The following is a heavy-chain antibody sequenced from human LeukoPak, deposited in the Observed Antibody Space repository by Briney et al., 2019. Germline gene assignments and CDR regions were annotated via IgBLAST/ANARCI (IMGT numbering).Heavy chain of an antibody. CDR3: AREVPGGDYDPDY. CDR1: GYTLTELS. D-gene: IGHD2-21*02. Sequence: ASVKVSCKVSGYTLTELSMHWVRQAPGKGLEWMGGFDPEDGETIYAQKFQGRVTIARDTSASTAYMELSSLRSEDTAVYYCAREVPGGDYDPDYWGQGTLVTVSS. J-gene: IGHJ4*02. CDR2: FDPEDGET. V-gene: IGHV1-24*01.